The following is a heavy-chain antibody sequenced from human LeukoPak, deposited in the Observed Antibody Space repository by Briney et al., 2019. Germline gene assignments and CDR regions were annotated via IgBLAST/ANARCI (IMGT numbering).Heavy chain of an antibody. CDR1: GFTFSNFW. D-gene: IGHD2-15*01. CDR3: ARDWYCSGGSCCNDY. J-gene: IGHJ4*02. V-gene: IGHV3-7*01. Sequence: PGGSPRLSCAASGFTFSNFWMNWVRQTPGKGLEWVAKIKQDGSEKYYVDSVKWRFTISRDNAKNSVYLQMNSLRAEDTAVYFCARDWYCSGGSCCNDYWGQGTLVTVSS. CDR2: IKQDGSEK.